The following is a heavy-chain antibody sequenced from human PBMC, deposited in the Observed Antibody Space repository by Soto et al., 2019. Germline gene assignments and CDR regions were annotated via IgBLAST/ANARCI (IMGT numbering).Heavy chain of an antibody. CDR2: ISSSSSYI. CDR3: ARDQGYGDYMDRYYYYGMDV. CDR1: GFTFSSYS. D-gene: IGHD4-17*01. Sequence: GGSLRLSCAASGFTFSSYSMNWVRQAPGKGLEWVSSISSSSSYIYYADSVKGRFTISRDNAKNSLYLQMNSLRAEDTAVYYCARDQGYGDYMDRYYYYGMDVWGQGTTVTVSS. J-gene: IGHJ6*02. V-gene: IGHV3-21*01.